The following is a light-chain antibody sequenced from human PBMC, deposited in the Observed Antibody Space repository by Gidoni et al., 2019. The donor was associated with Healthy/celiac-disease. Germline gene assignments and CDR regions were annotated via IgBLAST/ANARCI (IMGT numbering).Light chain of an antibody. CDR1: QSVSSSY. Sequence: IVLTQSPGTLSLSPGERATLSCRASQSVSSSYLAWYQQKPGQAPRLLIYGASSRATGSPERLSGSGAGTDVTLTISRLEPEDFAVYYCQQEGSSSRTFXGXTKVXIK. CDR3: QQEGSSSRT. J-gene: IGKJ4*01. V-gene: IGKV3-20*01. CDR2: GAS.